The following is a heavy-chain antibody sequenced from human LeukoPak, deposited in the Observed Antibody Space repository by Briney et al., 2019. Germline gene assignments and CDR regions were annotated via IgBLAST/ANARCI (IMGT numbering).Heavy chain of an antibody. J-gene: IGHJ4*02. CDR3: ARVRYSSSSSYFDY. Sequence: PSQTLSLTCTVSGGSISSGDYYWSWIRQPPGKGLEWIGYIYYSGSTYYNPSLKSRVTMSVDTSKNQFSLKLSSVTAADTAVYYCARVRYSSSSSYFDYWGQGTLVTVSS. CDR2: IYYSGST. V-gene: IGHV4-30-4*08. CDR1: GGSISSGDYY. D-gene: IGHD6-6*01.